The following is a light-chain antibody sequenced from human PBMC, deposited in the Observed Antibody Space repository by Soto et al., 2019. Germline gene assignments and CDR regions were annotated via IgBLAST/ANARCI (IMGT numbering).Light chain of an antibody. CDR3: VQARQTPYN. Sequence: DVLMTQSPLSLPVTPGEPASISCRSSQSLLHSSGYDYLDWYVQKPGQSPKLLIYLGSNRASGVPARFSGTGSGTDFRLKISRVEADDVGVYYCVQARQTPYNFGQGTRLEIK. CDR2: LGS. CDR1: QSLLHSSGYDY. V-gene: IGKV2-28*01. J-gene: IGKJ2*01.